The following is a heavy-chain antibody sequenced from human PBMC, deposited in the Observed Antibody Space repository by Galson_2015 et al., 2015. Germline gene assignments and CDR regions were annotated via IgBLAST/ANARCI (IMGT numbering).Heavy chain of an antibody. J-gene: IGHJ4*02. D-gene: IGHD2-15*01. CDR2: VYGTGRS. CDR3: ARVGGHYSIHYFDH. V-gene: IGHV4-38-2*02. Sequence: ETLSLTCSVSGYSIGSTYYWAWIRQPPGKGLEWIASVYGTGRSFYNPALKSRVSISVNTSSNHFSLRVNSVTAADTAIYYCARVGGHYSIHYFDHWGQGALVTVSS. CDR1: GYSIGSTYY.